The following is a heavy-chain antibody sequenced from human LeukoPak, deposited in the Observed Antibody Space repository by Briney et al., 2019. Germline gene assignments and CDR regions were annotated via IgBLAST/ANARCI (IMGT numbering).Heavy chain of an antibody. V-gene: IGHV4-34*01. CDR3: ARGDSSGYVDY. Sequence: SETLSLTCAVYGGSFSGYYWSWIRQPPGKGLEWIGEINHSGSTNYNPSLKSRVTISVDTSKSQFSLKLSSVTAADTAVYYCARGDSSGYVDYWGQGTLVTVSS. D-gene: IGHD3-22*01. J-gene: IGHJ4*02. CDR2: INHSGST. CDR1: GGSFSGYY.